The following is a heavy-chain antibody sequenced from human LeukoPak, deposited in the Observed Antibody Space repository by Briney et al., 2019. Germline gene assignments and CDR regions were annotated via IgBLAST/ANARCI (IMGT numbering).Heavy chain of an antibody. Sequence: GGSLRLSCAASGITFSSYAMTWVRQAPGRGLEWVSAISGSGGSTYYADSVKGQFTISRDNSKNTLYLQMNSLRAEDTAVYYCAAHEYYYYYGMDVWGQGTTVTVSS. CDR2: ISGSGGST. V-gene: IGHV3-23*01. CDR1: GITFSSYA. CDR3: AAHEYYYYYGMDV. J-gene: IGHJ6*02.